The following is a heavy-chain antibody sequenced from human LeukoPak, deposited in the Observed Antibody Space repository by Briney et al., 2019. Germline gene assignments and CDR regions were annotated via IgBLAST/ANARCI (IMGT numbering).Heavy chain of an antibody. CDR3: ANPQPACSACGY. V-gene: IGHV3-23*01. CDR2: ISGSGGST. Sequence: QSGGSLRLSCAASGFTFSSYAMSWVRQAPGKGLEWVSAISGSGGSTYYADSVKGRFTISRDNSKNTLYLQMNSLRAEDTAVYYCANPQPACSACGYWGQGTLVTVSS. CDR1: GFTFSSYA. D-gene: IGHD3-10*02. J-gene: IGHJ4*02.